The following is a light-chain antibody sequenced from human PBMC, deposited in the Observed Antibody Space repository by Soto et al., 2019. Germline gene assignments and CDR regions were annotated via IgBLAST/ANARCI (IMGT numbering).Light chain of an antibody. CDR2: GAS. V-gene: IGKV3-20*01. CDR1: QSVPSTY. CDR3: QQSGDTPT. J-gene: IGKJ1*01. Sequence: DIVLTQSLATLSLSPGERATLSCGASQSVPSTYLAWYQRKPGQAPRPLIYGASNRATGIPDRFSGSGSGTDITLTISRLEPEDFAVYYCQQSGDTPTFGQGTKVDIK.